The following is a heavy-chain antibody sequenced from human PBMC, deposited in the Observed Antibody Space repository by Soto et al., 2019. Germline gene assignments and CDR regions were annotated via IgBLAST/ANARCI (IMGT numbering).Heavy chain of an antibody. CDR2: IYTSGST. V-gene: IGHV4-4*07. CDR1: GSSISSYY. J-gene: IGHJ6*02. CDR3: ARDPVGARRDYFYGMDV. Sequence: SETLSLTCTVSGSSISSYYWSWIRQPAENGLEWIGRIYTSGSTNYNPSLKNRLTMSVDTSKNKFSLKLSSVTAADTAVYYCARDPVGARRDYFYGMDVWGQGTTVTVSS.